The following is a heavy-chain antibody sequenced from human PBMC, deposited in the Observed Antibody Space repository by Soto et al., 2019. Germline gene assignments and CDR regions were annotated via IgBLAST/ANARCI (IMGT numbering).Heavy chain of an antibody. CDR1: GYTFTSYG. D-gene: IGHD6-6*01. V-gene: IGHV1-18*04. CDR2: ISAYNGNT. CDR3: ARDQSFEYSSSSAPGY. Sequence: DSVKVDCKAAGYTFTSYGISWVRQAPGQGLEWMGWISAYNGNTNYAQKLQGRVTMTTDTSTSTAYMELRSLRSDDTAVYYCARDQSFEYSSSSAPGYWGQGTLVTVSS. J-gene: IGHJ4*02.